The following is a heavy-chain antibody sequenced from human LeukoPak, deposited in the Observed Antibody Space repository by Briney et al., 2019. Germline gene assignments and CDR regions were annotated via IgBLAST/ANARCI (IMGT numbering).Heavy chain of an antibody. D-gene: IGHD6-13*01. CDR2: INHSGST. J-gene: IGHJ4*02. CDR3: ARGRYSSSWYPTLDY. V-gene: IGHV4-34*01. Sequence: PSETLSLTCAVYGGSFSGYYWGWIRQPPGKGLEWIGEINHSGSTNYNPSLKSRVTISVDTSKNQFSLKLSSVTAADTAVYYCARGRYSSSWYPTLDYWGQGTLVTVSS. CDR1: GGSFSGYY.